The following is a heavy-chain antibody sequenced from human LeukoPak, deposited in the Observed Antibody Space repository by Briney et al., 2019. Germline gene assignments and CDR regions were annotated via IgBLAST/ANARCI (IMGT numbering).Heavy chain of an antibody. CDR2: IHYTGRT. J-gene: IGHJ6*03. CDR3: ARGTFGYTNYGSGRVGDYFYYMDV. D-gene: IGHD3-10*01. Sequence: SETLSLTCTVSGGSISSYYWSWIRQPPGKGLESIGYIHYTGRTNYNPSLMSRVTLSVDTSKNQFSLRLTSVTAADTAVYYCARGTFGYTNYGSGRVGDYFYYMDVWGKGATVTVSS. CDR1: GGSISSYY. V-gene: IGHV4-59*01.